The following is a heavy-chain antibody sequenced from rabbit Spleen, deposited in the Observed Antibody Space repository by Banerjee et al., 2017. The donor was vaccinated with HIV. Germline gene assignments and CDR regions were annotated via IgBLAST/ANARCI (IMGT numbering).Heavy chain of an antibody. Sequence: QSLEESGGDLVKPGASLTLTCIASGVSFSGNSYMCWVRQAPGKGLEWIACIDSGSSGFTYFASWANGRFTISKTSSTTVTLQMTSLTAADTATYFCARDTSSSFSSYGMDLWCPGTLVTVS. J-gene: IGHJ6*01. CDR2: IDSGSSGFT. D-gene: IGHD1-1*01. V-gene: IGHV1S40*01. CDR1: GVSFSGNSY. CDR3: ARDTSSSFSSYGMDL.